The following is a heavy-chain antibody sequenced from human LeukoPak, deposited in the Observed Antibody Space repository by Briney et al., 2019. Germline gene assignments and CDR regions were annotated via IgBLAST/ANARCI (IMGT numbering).Heavy chain of an antibody. CDR3: ARDRDSSGYRRAFDY. Sequence: SETLSLTCAVYGGSFSGYYWSWIRQPPGKGLEWIGEINHSGSTNYNPSLKSRVTISVDTSKNQFSLKLSSVTAADTAVYYCARDRDSSGYRRAFDYWGQGTLVTVSS. D-gene: IGHD3-22*01. CDR1: GGSFSGYY. J-gene: IGHJ4*02. V-gene: IGHV4-34*01. CDR2: INHSGST.